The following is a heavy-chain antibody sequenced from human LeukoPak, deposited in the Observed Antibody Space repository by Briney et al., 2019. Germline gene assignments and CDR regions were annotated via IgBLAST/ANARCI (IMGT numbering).Heavy chain of an antibody. CDR1: GFTFSSYR. D-gene: IGHD6-6*01. V-gene: IGHV3-74*01. Sequence: GGSLRLSCAAFGFTFSSYRMHWVRQAPGKGLVWVSRINSDGSSRHYADSVKGRFTISRDNAKNSLYLQMNSLRAEDTAVYYCAKTARVPDYWGQGTQVTVSS. CDR2: INSDGSSR. J-gene: IGHJ4*02. CDR3: AKTARVPDY.